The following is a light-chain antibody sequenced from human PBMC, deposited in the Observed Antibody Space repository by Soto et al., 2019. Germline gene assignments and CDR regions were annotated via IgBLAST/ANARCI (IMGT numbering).Light chain of an antibody. CDR1: QSVGPY. Sequence: EIVLTQSPGTLSLSPGGIASLSCRASQSVGPYLAWYQQKPGQAPRLLIYGASSRATGIPDRFSGSGSGTDFDLTISRLEPEDFAVYFCQQYANSPFTFGPGTKVDIK. J-gene: IGKJ3*01. CDR3: QQYANSPFT. CDR2: GAS. V-gene: IGKV3-20*01.